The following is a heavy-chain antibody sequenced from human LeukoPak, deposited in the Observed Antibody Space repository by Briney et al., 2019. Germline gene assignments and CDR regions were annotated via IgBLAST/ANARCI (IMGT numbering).Heavy chain of an antibody. Sequence: GASVKVSCKASGGTFDHSAINWVRQAPGQGLEWMGRIIPILNIPNYAQKLQGRVTIAADKSTSTAYMELSSLRSDDPAVYYCAREKMEVGYYGLDVWGQGTTVTVSS. J-gene: IGHJ6*02. CDR2: IIPILNIP. V-gene: IGHV1-69*10. CDR3: AREKMEVGYYGLDV. D-gene: IGHD1-1*01. CDR1: GGTFDHSA.